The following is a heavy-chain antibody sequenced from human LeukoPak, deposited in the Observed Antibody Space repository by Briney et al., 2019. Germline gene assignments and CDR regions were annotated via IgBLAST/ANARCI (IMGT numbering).Heavy chain of an antibody. V-gene: IGHV5-51*01. Sequence: GESLEISFQASGYRFTAYWIGWVRQLPGKGLEWMGVIYPADSDTTYSPSFQGQVTISADKYNNIAYLEWDSLKASDSATYYCARRTGSGTYYSLFFDYWGQGALVTVSS. CDR3: ARRTGSGTYYSLFFDY. CDR2: IYPADSDT. CDR1: GYRFTAYW. D-gene: IGHD1-26*01. J-gene: IGHJ4*02.